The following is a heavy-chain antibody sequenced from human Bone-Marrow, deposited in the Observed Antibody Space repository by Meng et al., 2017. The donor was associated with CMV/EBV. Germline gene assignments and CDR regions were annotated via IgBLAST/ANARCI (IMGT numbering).Heavy chain of an antibody. CDR3: AKGIREWDYYYYGMDV. D-gene: IGHD2-15*01. CDR2: ISGSGGST. CDR1: GFTFSSYA. J-gene: IGHJ6*02. Sequence: GSLRLSCAASGFTFSSYAMSWVRQAPGKGLEWVSAISGSGGSTYYADSVKGRFTISRDNSKNTLYLQMNSLRAEDTAVYYCAKGIREWDYYYYGMDVWGQGTTVTVS. V-gene: IGHV3-23*01.